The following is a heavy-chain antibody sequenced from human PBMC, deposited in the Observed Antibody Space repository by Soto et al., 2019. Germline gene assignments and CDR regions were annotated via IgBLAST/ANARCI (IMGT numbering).Heavy chain of an antibody. V-gene: IGHV3-23*01. J-gene: IGHJ4*02. D-gene: IGHD6-19*01. CDR2: ISGSGGRT. CDR3: AKDESGWSPQYFDY. CDR1: GFTFSSYA. Sequence: GGSLRLSCAASGFTFSSYAMSWVRQAPGKGLEWLSVISGSGGRTYHADSVKDRFTISRDNSKNTLYLQMNSLRAEDTAIYYCAKDESGWSPQYFDYWGQGTLVTVSS.